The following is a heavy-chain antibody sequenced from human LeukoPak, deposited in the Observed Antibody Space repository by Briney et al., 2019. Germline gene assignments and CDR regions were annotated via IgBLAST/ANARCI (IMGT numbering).Heavy chain of an antibody. Sequence: PSETLSLTCTVSGGTISNNGYYWAWIRQSPGKGLEWIGTIYSNGSTYNNPSLKSRVTISVDPSNSQFSLKLTSVTAADTAVYYCARQHSRDATLTFFVDYWGQGILVTVSS. J-gene: IGHJ4*02. CDR1: GGTISNNGYY. D-gene: IGHD3-3*01. CDR2: IYSNGST. CDR3: ARQHSRDATLTFFVDY. V-gene: IGHV4-39*01.